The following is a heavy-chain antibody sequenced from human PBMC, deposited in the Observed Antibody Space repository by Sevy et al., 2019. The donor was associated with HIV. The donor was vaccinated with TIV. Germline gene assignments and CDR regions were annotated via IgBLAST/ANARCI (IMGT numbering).Heavy chain of an antibody. CDR3: ARDGSYDSHTYYFDY. V-gene: IGHV3-30-3*01. Sequence: GGCLRLSCAASGFTFSSYAMRWVRQAPGKGLEWVAVISYDGSNKYYADSVKGRFTISRDNSKNTLYLQMNSLRAEDTAVYYCARDGSYDSHTYYFDYWGQGTLVTVSS. CDR1: GFTFSSYA. J-gene: IGHJ4*02. CDR2: ISYDGSNK. D-gene: IGHD5-12*01.